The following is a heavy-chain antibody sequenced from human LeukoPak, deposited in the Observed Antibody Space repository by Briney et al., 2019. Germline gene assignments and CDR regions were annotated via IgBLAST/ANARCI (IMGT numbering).Heavy chain of an antibody. Sequence: QPGGSLRLSCAASGFTFSAYAMSWVRQVPGKGLDWVASISGSAGSTNYADSVKGRFTISRDNSRNTLDLQMSSLRAEDSAIYYCAKGSIAVAGNHYFDYWGQGTLVTASS. V-gene: IGHV3-23*01. J-gene: IGHJ4*02. D-gene: IGHD6-19*01. CDR1: GFTFSAYA. CDR2: ISGSAGST. CDR3: AKGSIAVAGNHYFDY.